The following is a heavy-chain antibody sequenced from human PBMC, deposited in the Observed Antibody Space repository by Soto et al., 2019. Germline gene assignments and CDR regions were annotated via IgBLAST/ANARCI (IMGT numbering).Heavy chain of an antibody. V-gene: IGHV3-30-3*01. CDR2: ISYDGSTK. Sequence: QVQLVESGGGVVQPGRYLRLSCAASGFSFTSYAMHWVRQAPGKGLEWVAVISYDGSTKYYADSVKGRFTISRDKSKNTLYLQMNSLRAEDTAVYYCARDGRRYCSGGSCYWLDPWGQGTLVTVSS. CDR3: ARDGRRYCSGGSCYWLDP. J-gene: IGHJ5*02. D-gene: IGHD2-15*01. CDR1: GFSFTSYA.